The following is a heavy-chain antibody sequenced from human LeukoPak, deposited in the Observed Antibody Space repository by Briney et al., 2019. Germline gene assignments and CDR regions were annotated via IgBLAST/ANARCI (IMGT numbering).Heavy chain of an antibody. V-gene: IGHV3-23*01. D-gene: IGHD2-15*01. J-gene: IGHJ6*02. CDR3: AVSLDPRLLDGMDV. CDR1: GFTVSSNY. Sequence: PGGSLRLSCAASGFTVSSNYMSWVRQAPGKGLEWVSAISGSGGSTYYADSVKGRFTISRDNSKNTLYLQMNSLRAEDTAVYYCAVSLDPRLLDGMDVWGQGTTVTVSS. CDR2: ISGSGGST.